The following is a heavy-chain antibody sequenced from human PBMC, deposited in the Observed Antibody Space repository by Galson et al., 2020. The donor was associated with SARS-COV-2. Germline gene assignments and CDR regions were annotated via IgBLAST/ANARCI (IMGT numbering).Heavy chain of an antibody. D-gene: IGHD5-18*01. CDR3: ARVRVDAGIPREFDI. CDR2: INPSGST. CDR1: GGSFGGAF. V-gene: IGHV4-34*01. Sequence: SETLSLTCAVSGGSFGGAFLTWIRQPPGKGLEWIGQINPSGSTNFNPSLKSRVTISVDTSMKQFSLKLMSVTAADTAVYYCARVRVDAGIPREFDIWGRGTLVTVSS. J-gene: IGHJ3*02.